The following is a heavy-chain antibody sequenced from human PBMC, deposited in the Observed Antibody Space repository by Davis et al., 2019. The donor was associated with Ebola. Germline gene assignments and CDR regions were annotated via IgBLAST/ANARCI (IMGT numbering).Heavy chain of an antibody. V-gene: IGHV4-59*12. CDR1: GVSITSYY. Sequence: MPSETLSLTCTVSGVSITSYYWSWVRQPPGKGLEWIGYSHYSGSTNYNPSLKSRVTISLDTSNNRFSLELTSMTAADTAVYYCAREGTYGEFDYWGQGTLVTVSS. CDR2: SHYSGST. CDR3: AREGTYGEFDY. D-gene: IGHD4-17*01. J-gene: IGHJ4*02.